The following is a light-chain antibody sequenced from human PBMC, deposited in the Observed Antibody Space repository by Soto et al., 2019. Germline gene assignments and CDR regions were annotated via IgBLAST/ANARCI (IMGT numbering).Light chain of an antibody. V-gene: IGLV2-8*01. Sequence: QSALTQPPSASGSPGQSVTISCTGTSSDVGGYVYVSWYQQYPGKAPKLIIYEVNKRNSGVPDRFSGSKSGNTASLTVSGLQAEDEADYYCSSYAGRYIDVVFGGGTKLTVL. CDR1: SSDVGGYVY. J-gene: IGLJ2*01. CDR2: EVN. CDR3: SSYAGRYIDVV.